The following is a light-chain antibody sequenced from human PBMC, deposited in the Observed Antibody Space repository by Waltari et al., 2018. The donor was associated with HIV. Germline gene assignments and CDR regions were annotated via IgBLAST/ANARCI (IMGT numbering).Light chain of an antibody. V-gene: IGKV1-39*01. Sequence: DIQMTQSPSSLSASVGDRVTMTCRASQSISSYLNWYQQKPGNAPKLLIYSASSLQSGVPSRFSCSGSGTDFTLTISSLQPEDFATYYCQQSYSTPLITFGQGTRLEIK. J-gene: IGKJ5*01. CDR1: QSISSY. CDR2: SAS. CDR3: QQSYSTPLIT.